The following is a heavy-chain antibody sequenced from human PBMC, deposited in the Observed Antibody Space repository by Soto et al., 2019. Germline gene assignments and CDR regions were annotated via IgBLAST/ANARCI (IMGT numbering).Heavy chain of an antibody. J-gene: IGHJ6*03. CDR3: ARRARPDFYYMDV. V-gene: IGHV1-3*01. D-gene: IGHD6-6*01. CDR1: GYTFTSYA. Sequence: ASVKVSCKASGYTFTSYAMHWVRQAPGQRLEWMGWINAGNGNTKYSQKFQGRFTISRDNSKNTVYLQMGSLRPEDMAVYYCARRARPDFYYMDVWGKGTTVTISS. CDR2: INAGNGNT.